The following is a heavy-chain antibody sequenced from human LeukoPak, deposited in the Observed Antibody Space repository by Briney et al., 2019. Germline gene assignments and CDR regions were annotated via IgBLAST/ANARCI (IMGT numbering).Heavy chain of an antibody. Sequence: GGSLRLSCAASGFTFSSYGMSWVRQAPGKGLEWVSAISGSGGSTYYADSVKGRFTISRDNSKNTLYLQMNSLRAEDTAVYYCAKQGPARIPIVVVTAMAHWGQGTLVTVSS. CDR2: ISGSGGST. D-gene: IGHD2-21*02. CDR1: GFTFSSYG. V-gene: IGHV3-23*01. J-gene: IGHJ4*02. CDR3: AKQGPARIPIVVVTAMAH.